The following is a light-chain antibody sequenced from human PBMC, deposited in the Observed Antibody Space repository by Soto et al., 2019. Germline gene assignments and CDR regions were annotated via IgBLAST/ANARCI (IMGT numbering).Light chain of an antibody. CDR3: QKYNSAPRT. Sequence: DIQMTQSPSSLSASVGDRVTITCRASQGISNYLAWYQQQPGKVPKLLIYAASTLQSGVPSRFSGSGSGTDFTLIISSLQPEDVATYYCQKYNSAPRTFGQGTKVEIK. J-gene: IGKJ1*01. V-gene: IGKV1-27*01. CDR2: AAS. CDR1: QGISNY.